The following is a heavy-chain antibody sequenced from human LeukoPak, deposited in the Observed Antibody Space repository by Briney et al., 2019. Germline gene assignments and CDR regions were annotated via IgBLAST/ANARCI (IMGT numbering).Heavy chain of an antibody. V-gene: IGHV4-4*07. CDR1: GGSMSSYY. J-gene: IGHJ5*02. Sequence: SETLSLTCTVSGGSMSSYYWSWIRQPAGKGLEWIGRIYTSGSINYNPSLKSRVTMSVDTSKNQFSLKLSSVTAADTAVYYCARDFSRLTGARGWFDPWGQGTLVTVSS. CDR3: ARDFSRLTGARGWFDP. CDR2: IYTSGSI. D-gene: IGHD7-27*01.